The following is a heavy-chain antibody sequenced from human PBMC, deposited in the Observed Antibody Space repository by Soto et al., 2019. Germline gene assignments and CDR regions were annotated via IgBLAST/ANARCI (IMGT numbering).Heavy chain of an antibody. D-gene: IGHD2-8*01. CDR3: VRLVDCIKGLCSFSFDP. CDR1: VGSTSGYY. V-gene: IGHV4-59*01. J-gene: IGHJ5*02. Sequence: PSETLSLTCSVSVGSTSGYYWSWMRQPPGKELEWIGYRYDSGTIYNPSLKSRVTMSVDTSRDQFSLHLSSVTAADTDVYYCVRLVDCIKGLCSFSFDPWGQGIMVTSSS. CDR2: RYDSGT.